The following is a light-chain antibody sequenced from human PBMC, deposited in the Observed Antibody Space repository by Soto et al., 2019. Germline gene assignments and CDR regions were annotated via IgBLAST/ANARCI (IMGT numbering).Light chain of an antibody. V-gene: IGKV1-39*01. CDR1: QSISSH. Sequence: ILVTGSRSSLTASVGDRVTITCRASQSISSHLHWYQSKPGKAPKLLIYVASTLQSGVSARFSGSGSGTDFTLTIGSLQPEDFATYYCQPSYSFPITFGQGTRLEIK. CDR3: QPSYSFPIT. J-gene: IGKJ5*01. CDR2: VAS.